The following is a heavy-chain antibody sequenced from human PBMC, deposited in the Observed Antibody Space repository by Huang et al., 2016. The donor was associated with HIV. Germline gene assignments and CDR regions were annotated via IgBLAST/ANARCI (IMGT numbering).Heavy chain of an antibody. CDR2: INTNTGNP. CDR1: GYTFTSYA. V-gene: IGHV7-4-1*02. D-gene: IGHD3-3*01. Sequence: QVQLVQSGSELKKPGASVKVSCKASGYTFTSYAMNWVRQAPGQGLEWMGWINTNTGNPTYAQGFTGRFVFSLDTSVSTAYLQISSLKAEDTAVYYCVREHRAAYDFWSGYQYYFDYWGQGTLVTVSS. J-gene: IGHJ4*02. CDR3: VREHRAAYDFWSGYQYYFDY.